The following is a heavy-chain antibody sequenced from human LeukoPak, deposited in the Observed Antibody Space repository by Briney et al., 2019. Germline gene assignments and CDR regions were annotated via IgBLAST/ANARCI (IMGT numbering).Heavy chain of an antibody. CDR1: GYTFTNHD. CDR3: ARAYSSSWYYFDY. V-gene: IGHV1-8*01. Sequence: ASVKVSCKASGYTFTNHDINWVRQATGQGLEWMGWLTPSSDNTGYSQKFQGRVTITRNSSISTAYLELSSLRSEDTAVYYCARAYSSSWYYFDYWGQGTLLTVSS. J-gene: IGHJ4*02. D-gene: IGHD6-13*01. CDR2: LTPSSDNT.